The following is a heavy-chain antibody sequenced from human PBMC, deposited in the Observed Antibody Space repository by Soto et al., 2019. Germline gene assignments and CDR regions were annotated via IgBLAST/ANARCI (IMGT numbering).Heavy chain of an antibody. Sequence: QVQLVQSGAEVKKPGASVKVSCKASGYTFTRSGISWVRQAPGQGLDRMGWISTYNGDTNYAQTFQGRVTMTTDTSTSTVYMELRSLRSDDTAVYYCAREGVAPYYYYGMDVWGQGTPVTVSS. CDR1: GYTFTRSG. CDR3: AREGVAPYYYYGMDV. V-gene: IGHV1-18*01. J-gene: IGHJ6*01. CDR2: ISTYNGDT. D-gene: IGHD5-12*01.